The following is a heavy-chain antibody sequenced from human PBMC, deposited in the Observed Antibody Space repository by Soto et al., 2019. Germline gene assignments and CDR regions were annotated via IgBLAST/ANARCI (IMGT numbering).Heavy chain of an antibody. J-gene: IGHJ6*03. CDR1: GYTFTSYA. V-gene: IGHV1-3*01. CDR3: ARVPQGYYYYYMDV. CDR2: INAGNGNT. Sequence: ASVKVSCKASGYTFTSYAMYWVRQAPGQRLEWMGWINAGNGNTKYSQKFQGRVTITRDTSASTAYMELSSLRSEDTAVYYCARVPQGYYYYYMDVWGKGTTVTVSS.